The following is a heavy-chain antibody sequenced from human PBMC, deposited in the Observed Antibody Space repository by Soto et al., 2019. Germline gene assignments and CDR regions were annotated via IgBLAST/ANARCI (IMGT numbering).Heavy chain of an antibody. V-gene: IGHV1-24*01. Sequence: GASVKVSCKVSGYTLTELSMHWVRQAPGKGLEWMGGFDPEDGETIYAQKFQGRVTMTEDTSTDTAYMELSSLRSEDTAVYYCATNKAYYDFWSGYAVYGMDVWGQGTTDTVSS. J-gene: IGHJ6*02. CDR2: FDPEDGET. D-gene: IGHD3-3*01. CDR3: ATNKAYYDFWSGYAVYGMDV. CDR1: GYTLTELS.